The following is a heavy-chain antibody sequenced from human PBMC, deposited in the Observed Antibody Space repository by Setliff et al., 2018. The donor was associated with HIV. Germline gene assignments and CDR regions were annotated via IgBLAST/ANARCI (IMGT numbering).Heavy chain of an antibody. Sequence: SETLSLTCTVSGGSLSSSNNFWGWIRQRPGKGLEWIGTTDYTGNTDYNTSLKSRLTISVDTSKNQFSLKLNSATAADTAFYYCARHYRELLGDAFDIWGQGTLVTVSS. V-gene: IGHV4-39*01. CDR2: TDYTGNT. CDR1: GGSLSSSNNF. J-gene: IGHJ3*02. CDR3: ARHYRELLGDAFDI. D-gene: IGHD3-16*02.